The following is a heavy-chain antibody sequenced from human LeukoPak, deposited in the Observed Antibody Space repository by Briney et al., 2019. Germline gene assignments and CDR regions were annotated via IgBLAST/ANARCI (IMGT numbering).Heavy chain of an antibody. CDR3: AKDSAKKYDDY. J-gene: IGHJ4*02. CDR1: GFTFSNAW. CDR2: IKSKTDGGTT. Sequence: GGSLRLSCAASGFTFSNAWMSWVRQAPGKGLEWVGRIKSKTDGGTTDYAAPVKGRFTISRDDSKNTLYLQMNSLRAEDTAVYYCAKDSAKKYDDYWGRGTLVTVSS. D-gene: IGHD2-8*01. V-gene: IGHV3-15*01.